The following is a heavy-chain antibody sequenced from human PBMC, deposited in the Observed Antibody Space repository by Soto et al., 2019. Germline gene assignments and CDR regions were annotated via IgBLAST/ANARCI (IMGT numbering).Heavy chain of an antibody. CDR2: IYYSGST. Sequence: SETLSLTCTVSPGSISSDYWSWFRPPQGTGLEWIGYIYYSGSTNYNASLKSRVIISVDTSKNQFSLMLSYVSAADTAVYYCARDRLNRRKIQPPRYYDLWGRGTLVTVSS. D-gene: IGHD1-1*01. CDR1: PGSISSDY. J-gene: IGHJ2*01. CDR3: ARDRLNRRKIQPPRYYDL. V-gene: IGHV4-59*01.